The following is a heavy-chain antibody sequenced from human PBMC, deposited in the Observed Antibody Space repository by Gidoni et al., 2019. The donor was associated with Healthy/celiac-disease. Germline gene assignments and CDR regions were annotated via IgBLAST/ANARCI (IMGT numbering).Heavy chain of an antibody. CDR2: IYYSRST. CDR1: GGSILSSF. Sequence: QVQLQESGPGLVKPSETLSLTCTVPGGSILSSFLSWIRQPPGKGLEWIGYIYYSRSTNYNPSLKSGVTISVDTAKNQFALKLSSVTAADTAVYYCARETVERAGPDTYYYYGMDVWGQGTTVTVSS. J-gene: IGHJ6*02. CDR3: ARETVERAGPDTYYYYGMDV. V-gene: IGHV4-59*01. D-gene: IGHD2-15*01.